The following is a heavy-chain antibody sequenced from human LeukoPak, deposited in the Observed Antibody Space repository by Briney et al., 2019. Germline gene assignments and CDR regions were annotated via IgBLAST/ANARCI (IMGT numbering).Heavy chain of an antibody. CDR3: ARDQSRRSDY. V-gene: IGHV3-7*03. CDR2: IKEDGREE. J-gene: IGHJ4*02. Sequence: GGSLRLSCAGSGFSFSSYWMTWVRQAPGKGLEWVAIIKEDGREEYYVDSVKGRFTISRDNAKNSLYLQMNSLRVEDTVVYYCARDQSRRSDYWGQGTLVTASS. CDR1: GFSFSSYW.